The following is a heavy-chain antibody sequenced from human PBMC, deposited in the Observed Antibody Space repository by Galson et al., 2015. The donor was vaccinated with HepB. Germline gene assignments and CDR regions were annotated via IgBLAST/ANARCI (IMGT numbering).Heavy chain of an antibody. Sequence: SVKVSCKASGGTFSSYAISWVRQAPGQGLEWMGGIIPIFGTANYAQKFQGRVTITADESTSTAYMELSRLRSEDTAVYYCAQTPSIAAPESAFDIWGQGTMVTVSS. J-gene: IGHJ3*02. CDR3: AQTPSIAAPESAFDI. CDR1: GGTFSSYA. CDR2: IIPIFGTA. V-gene: IGHV1-69*13. D-gene: IGHD6-6*01.